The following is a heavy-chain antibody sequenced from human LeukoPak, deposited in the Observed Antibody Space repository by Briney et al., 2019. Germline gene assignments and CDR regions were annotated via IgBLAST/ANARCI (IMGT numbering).Heavy chain of an antibody. D-gene: IGHD3-10*01. V-gene: IGHV3-11*01. CDR3: ARSITMVRGVYWYFDL. Sequence: GGSLRLSCAASGFTFSDYYMSWILQAPGKGLEWVSYISSSGSTIYYADSVKGRFTISRDNAKNSLYLQMNSLRAEDTAVYYCARSITMVRGVYWYFDLWGRGTLVTVSS. CDR1: GFTFSDYY. CDR2: ISSSGSTI. J-gene: IGHJ2*01.